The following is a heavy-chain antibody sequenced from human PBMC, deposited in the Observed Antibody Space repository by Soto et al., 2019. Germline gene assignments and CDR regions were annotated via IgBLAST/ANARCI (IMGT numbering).Heavy chain of an antibody. CDR1: GGTDSSDA. J-gene: IGHJ6*02. D-gene: IGHD3-22*01. CDR2: ISGSGGST. CDR3: AKPTPADYYDSSGYYYYYYGMDV. Sequence: HGCSVRKSCVDAGGTDSSDASIREQKATGKGLEWVSAISGSGGSTYYADSVKGRFTISRDNSKNTLYLQMNSLRAEDTAVYCCAKPTPADYYDSSGYYYYYYGMDVWGQGTTVTVSS. V-gene: IGHV3-23*01.